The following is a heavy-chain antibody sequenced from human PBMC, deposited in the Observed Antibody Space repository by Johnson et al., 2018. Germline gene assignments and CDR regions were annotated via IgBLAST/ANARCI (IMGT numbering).Heavy chain of an antibody. CDR3: ARRSPLTISWGDAFDI. Sequence: VQLQESGGGLVQPGGSLRLSCGASGFTVSSNFMSWVRQAPGKGLEWVSVIYIDGSTYYADSVKGRFTIPRHTSKNTLYLQMKSLRPEDTAVYYCARRSPLTISWGDAFDIWGQGTMVTVSS. D-gene: IGHD3-16*01. J-gene: IGHJ3*02. V-gene: IGHV3-66*02. CDR1: GFTVSSNF. CDR2: IYIDGST.